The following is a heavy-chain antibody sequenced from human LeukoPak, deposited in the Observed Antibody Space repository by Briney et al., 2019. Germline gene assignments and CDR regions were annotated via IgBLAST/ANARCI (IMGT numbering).Heavy chain of an antibody. D-gene: IGHD6-6*01. CDR1: GYTFTNYG. CDR3: ARDDSSSRGFDY. Sequence: ASVKVSCKASGYTFTNYGISWVRQAPGQGLEWMGWISTYNGNTDYVKKLQGRVTMTTDTSTSTAYMELRSLRSDDTAVYYCARDDSSSRGFDYWGQGTLVTVSS. CDR2: ISTYNGNT. J-gene: IGHJ4*02. V-gene: IGHV1-18*01.